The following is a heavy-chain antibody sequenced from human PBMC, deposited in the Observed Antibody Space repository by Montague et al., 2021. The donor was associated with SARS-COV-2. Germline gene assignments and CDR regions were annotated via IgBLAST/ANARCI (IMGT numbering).Heavy chain of an antibody. CDR1: GFTFRSYW. J-gene: IGHJ3*02. V-gene: IGHV3-74*01. CDR2: INSDGSST. D-gene: IGHD3-22*01. CDR3: ARAPRRHYYDSTGFDAFDI. Sequence: SLRLSCAASGFTFRSYWMHWVRQARGKGLVWVSRINSDGSSTTYADSVKGRFAISRDNAKNTLYLRMNSLRAEDTAVYYCARAPRRHYYDSTGFDAFDIWGKGTMVAVSS.